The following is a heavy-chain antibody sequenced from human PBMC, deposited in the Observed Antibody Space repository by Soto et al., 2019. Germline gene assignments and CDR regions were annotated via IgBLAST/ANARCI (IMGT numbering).Heavy chain of an antibody. CDR1: GYSITAGGYY. CDR2: FYSSGSI. J-gene: IGHJ5*02. V-gene: IGHV4-31*03. CDR3: ARMYSSGSGWFHP. D-gene: IGHD3-22*01. Sequence: TLSLTCSVSGYSITAGGYYWSWIRQHPGKGLEWIGSFYSSGSIIYNPSLKSRVSISGDTSRNQFSMTLTSVTAADTALYYCARMYSSGSGWFHPWGQGTLVTVSS.